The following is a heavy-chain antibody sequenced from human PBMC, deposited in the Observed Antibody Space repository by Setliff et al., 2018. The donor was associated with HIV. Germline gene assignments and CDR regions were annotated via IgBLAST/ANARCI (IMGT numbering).Heavy chain of an antibody. Sequence: GASVKVSCKASRYTFTSYYMHWVRQAPGQGHEWMGGIIPMFGTANYAQKFQGRVTITADESTSTVYMELSSLRSDDTALYYCAREGNSGHGGQIEFDYWGQGTLVTVSS. CDR1: RYTFTSYY. D-gene: IGHD1-26*01. CDR2: IIPMFGTA. J-gene: IGHJ4*02. CDR3: AREGNSGHGGQIEFDY. V-gene: IGHV1-69*13.